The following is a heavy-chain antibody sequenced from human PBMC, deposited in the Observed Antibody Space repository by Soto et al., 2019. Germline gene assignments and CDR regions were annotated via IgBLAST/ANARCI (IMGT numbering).Heavy chain of an antibody. V-gene: IGHV2-5*02. D-gene: IGHD4-17*01. CDR3: AHVEATVTKV. CDR1: GFSLSTNGVG. Sequence: QITLKESGPTLEKPTQTLTLTCTFSGFSLSTNGVGVGWIRQPPGKALEWLALIYWDDDKHYSPSLKSRLTITKDTSKNQVVLTMTYMDPVDTGTYYCAHVEATVTKVWGQGTLVTVSA. J-gene: IGHJ4*02. CDR2: IYWDDDK.